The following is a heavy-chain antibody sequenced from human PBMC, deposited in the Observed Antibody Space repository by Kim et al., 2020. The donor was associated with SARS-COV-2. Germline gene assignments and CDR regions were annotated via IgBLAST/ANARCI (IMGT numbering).Heavy chain of an antibody. Sequence: FTISRDNSKNTLYLQMNSLRAEDTAVYYCAREGGYSYGYGPLYYYYGMDVWGQGTTVTVSS. J-gene: IGHJ6*02. D-gene: IGHD5-18*01. V-gene: IGHV3-30*07. CDR3: AREGGYSYGYGPLYYYYGMDV.